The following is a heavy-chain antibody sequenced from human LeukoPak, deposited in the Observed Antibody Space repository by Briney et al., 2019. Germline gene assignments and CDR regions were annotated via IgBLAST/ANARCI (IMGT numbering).Heavy chain of an antibody. CDR2: IYYSRST. Sequence: SETLSLTCTVSGGSISSYYWSWIRQPPGKGLEWIGYIYYSRSTNYNPSLKSRVTISVDTSKNQFSLKLSSVTAADTAVYYCARCGFGVALDYWGQGTLVTVSS. V-gene: IGHV4-59*01. CDR3: ARCGFGVALDY. CDR1: GGSISSYY. J-gene: IGHJ4*02. D-gene: IGHD3-3*01.